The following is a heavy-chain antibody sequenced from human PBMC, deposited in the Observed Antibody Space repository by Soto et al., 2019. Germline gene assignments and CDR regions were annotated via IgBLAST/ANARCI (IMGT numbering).Heavy chain of an antibody. CDR2: IYYSGST. J-gene: IGHJ4*02. Sequence: PPETLSLACTFSGGSISIGGYDWSWIRQHPGKGLEWIGYIYYSGSTYYNPSLKSRVTISVDTSKNQFSLKLSSVTAADTAVYYCARTDYYYDSRGYQRRDYFDYWGQGTLVTVSS. D-gene: IGHD3-22*01. CDR1: GGSISIGGYD. V-gene: IGHV4-31*03. CDR3: ARTDYYYDSRGYQRRDYFDY.